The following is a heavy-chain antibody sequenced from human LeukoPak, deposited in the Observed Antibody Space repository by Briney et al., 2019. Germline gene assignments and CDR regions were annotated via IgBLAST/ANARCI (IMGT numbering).Heavy chain of an antibody. CDR1: GGTLSSYA. J-gene: IGHJ5*02. CDR3: ATVYYYDRANWFDP. CDR2: IIPIFGTA. V-gene: IGHV1-69*13. Sequence: GASVKVSCKASGGTLSSYAISWVRQAPGQGLEWMGGIIPIFGTANYAQKFQGRVTITADESTSTAYMVLSSLRSEDTAVYYCATVYYYDRANWFDPWGQGTLVTVSS. D-gene: IGHD3-22*01.